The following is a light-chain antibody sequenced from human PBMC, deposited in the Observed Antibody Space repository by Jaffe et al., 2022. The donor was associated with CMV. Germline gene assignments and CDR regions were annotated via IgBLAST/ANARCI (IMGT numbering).Light chain of an antibody. J-gene: IGKJ1*01. Sequence: DIQLTQSPSSLSASVGDRVTITCRASQNIATYLHWYQQKPGKPPKLLIYAASNLQSGVPSRFSGRRSGTDFTLTISDLQPEDFATYYCQQSSITPPTFGQGTKVEVK. CDR3: QQSSITPPT. V-gene: IGKV1-39*01. CDR1: QNIATY. CDR2: AAS.